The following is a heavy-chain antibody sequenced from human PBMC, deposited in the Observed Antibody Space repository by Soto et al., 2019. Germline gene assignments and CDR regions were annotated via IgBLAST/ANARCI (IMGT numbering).Heavy chain of an antibody. CDR2: ISDGGDLT. CDR3: ASGVIGSSRAFDI. J-gene: IGHJ3*02. Sequence: VQLLESGGGLAQPGGSLRLSCAASGFAFSSHPMSWVRQAPEKGLEWVSGISDGGDLTYNADSVKGRFTIARDNSKHTLYLKMNSVRAEDTAVYYCASGVIGSSRAFDIWGQGTMVTVSS. V-gene: IGHV3-23*01. CDR1: GFAFSSHP. D-gene: IGHD1-26*01.